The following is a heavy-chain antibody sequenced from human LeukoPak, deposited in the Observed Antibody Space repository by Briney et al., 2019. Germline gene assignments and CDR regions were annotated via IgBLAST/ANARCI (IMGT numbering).Heavy chain of an antibody. D-gene: IGHD3-3*02. Sequence: GGSLRLSCAASGFTFSSYSMNWVCQAPGKGLEWVSSISSSSSYIYYADSVKGRFTISRDNAKNSLYLQMNSLRAEDTAVYYCARDGHFETGFDYWGQGTLVTVSS. CDR1: GFTFSSYS. CDR3: ARDGHFETGFDY. CDR2: ISSSSSYI. J-gene: IGHJ4*02. V-gene: IGHV3-21*01.